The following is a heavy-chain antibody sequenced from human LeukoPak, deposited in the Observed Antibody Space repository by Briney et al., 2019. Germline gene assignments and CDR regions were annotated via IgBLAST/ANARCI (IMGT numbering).Heavy chain of an antibody. V-gene: IGHV3-30-3*01. CDR1: GFTFSSYA. D-gene: IGHD1-26*01. CDR2: ISYDGSNK. CDR3: ARDRVGAPDYFDY. Sequence: PGGSLRLSCAASGFTFSSYAMHWVRQAPGKGLEWVAVISYDGSNKYYADSVKGRFTISRDNSKNTLYLQMNSLRAEDTAVYYCARDRVGAPDYFDYWAQETRVTVPS. J-gene: IGHJ4*02.